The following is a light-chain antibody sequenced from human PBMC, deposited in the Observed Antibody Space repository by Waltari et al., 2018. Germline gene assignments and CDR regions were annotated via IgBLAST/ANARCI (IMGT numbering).Light chain of an antibody. Sequence: EIVLTQSPGTLSLSPGDRATLSCRASQTISSYLVWYQQKPGQAPRLLIYCSSSRATGIPDRFSGSGSGTDFTLTISRLEPEDFAVYYCQQYGSLPPYIFGQGTKLEIK. CDR2: CSS. V-gene: IGKV3-20*01. J-gene: IGKJ2*01. CDR3: QQYGSLPPYI. CDR1: QTISSY.